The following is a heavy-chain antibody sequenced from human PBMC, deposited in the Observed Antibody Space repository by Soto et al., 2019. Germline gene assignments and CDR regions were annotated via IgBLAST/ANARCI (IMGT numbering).Heavy chain of an antibody. Sequence: ASVKVSCKASGYTFTSYDINWVRQATGQGLEWMGWMNPNSGNTGYAQKLQGRVTMTRNTSISTAYMELSSLRSEDTAVYYCARGTYYDFWSGYPYYYMDVWGKGTTVTVSS. J-gene: IGHJ6*03. CDR3: ARGTYYDFWSGYPYYYMDV. D-gene: IGHD3-3*01. CDR2: MNPNSGNT. V-gene: IGHV1-8*01. CDR1: GYTFTSYD.